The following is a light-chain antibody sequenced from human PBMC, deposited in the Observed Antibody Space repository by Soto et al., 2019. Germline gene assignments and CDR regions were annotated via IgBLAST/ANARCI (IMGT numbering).Light chain of an antibody. J-gene: IGLJ1*01. CDR2: NVY. Sequence: QSVLTQPASVSGSPGQSITISCTGTSSDVGAYNFVSWHQQHPGKAPKLMIYNVYDRPSGISYRFSGSKSGNTASLTISGLQGEDEAEDDCSAYTVSRTYVFGTGTKVTVL. V-gene: IGLV2-14*03. CDR1: SSDVGAYNF. CDR3: SAYTVSRTYV.